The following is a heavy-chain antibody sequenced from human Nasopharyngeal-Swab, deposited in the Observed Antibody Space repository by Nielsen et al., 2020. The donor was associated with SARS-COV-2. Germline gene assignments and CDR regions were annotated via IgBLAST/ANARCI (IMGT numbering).Heavy chain of an antibody. D-gene: IGHD5-24*01. J-gene: IGHJ5*02. V-gene: IGHV3-23*01. CDR2: IGGSGDST. CDR1: GFTLSSYC. Sequence: GGSLRLSCAASGFTLSSYCMTWVRQAPGKGLEWVSSIGGSGDSTFYADSVKGRFTISRDRSTNTLYLHMNSLRAEDTAVYFCAREGRDGAVSSWGQGTLVTVSS. CDR3: AREGRDGAVSS.